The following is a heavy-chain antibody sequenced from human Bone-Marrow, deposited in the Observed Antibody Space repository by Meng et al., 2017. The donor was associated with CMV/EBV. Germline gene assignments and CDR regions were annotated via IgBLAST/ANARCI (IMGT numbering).Heavy chain of an antibody. D-gene: IGHD3-3*01. CDR3: ARRRQTDYDFWSGYSAPDAFDI. J-gene: IGHJ3*02. V-gene: IGHV1-18*01. CDR1: GYTFTSYG. CDR2: ISAYNGNT. Sequence: VSVKVSCKASGYTFTSYGISWVRQAPGQGLEWMGWISAYNGNTNYAQKLQGRVTMTTDTSTSTAYMELSSLRSEDTAVYYCARRRQTDYDFWSGYSAPDAFDIWGQGTMVTVSS.